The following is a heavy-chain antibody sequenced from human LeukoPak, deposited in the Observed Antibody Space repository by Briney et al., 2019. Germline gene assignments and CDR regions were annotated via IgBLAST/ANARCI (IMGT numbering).Heavy chain of an antibody. Sequence: SETLSLTCAVYGGSFSGYYWSWIRQPPGKGLEWIGEINHSGSTNYNPSLKSRVTISVDTSKNQFSLKLSSVTAADTAVFYRARVPSNYYDSSGYYLGFDYWGQGTLVTVSS. CDR2: INHSGST. CDR3: ARVPSNYYDSSGYYLGFDY. CDR1: GGSFSGYY. J-gene: IGHJ4*02. V-gene: IGHV4-34*01. D-gene: IGHD3-22*01.